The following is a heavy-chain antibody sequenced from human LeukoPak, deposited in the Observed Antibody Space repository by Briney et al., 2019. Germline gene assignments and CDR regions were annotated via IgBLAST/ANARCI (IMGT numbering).Heavy chain of an antibody. D-gene: IGHD6-13*01. V-gene: IGHV1-18*01. CDR1: GYTFTSYG. Sequence: ASVKVSCKASGYTFTSYGISWVRQAPGQGLEWMGWISAYNGNTNYAQKLQGRVTMTTDTSTSTAYMELRSLRSDDTAVYYCARVLEQQLRNWFDPWGQGTLVTVSS. CDR2: ISAYNGNT. CDR3: ARVLEQQLRNWFDP. J-gene: IGHJ5*02.